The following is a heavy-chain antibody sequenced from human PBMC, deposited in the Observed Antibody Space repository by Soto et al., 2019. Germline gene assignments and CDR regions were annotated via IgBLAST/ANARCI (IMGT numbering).Heavy chain of an antibody. J-gene: IGHJ4*02. D-gene: IGHD3-3*01. V-gene: IGHV1-3*01. CDR1: GYIFSTYT. Sequence: QVHLVQSGAEVKKPGASVKVSCKASGYIFSTYTMHWVRQAPGQGLEWMGWIIVSNGSPRYAPQFQGRLSFGRDTSATTAYMELSSLTSEDTAVYYCAREPEDGVPGDYWGQGTRVVVSS. CDR3: AREPEDGVPGDY. CDR2: IIVSNGSP.